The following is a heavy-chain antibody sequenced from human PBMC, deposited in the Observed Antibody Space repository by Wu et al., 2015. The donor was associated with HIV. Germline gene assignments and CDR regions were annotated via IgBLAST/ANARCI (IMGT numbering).Heavy chain of an antibody. V-gene: IGHV1-69*05. CDR3: ARRAVAGHGDY. CDR2: IIPSFGAP. J-gene: IGHJ4*02. Sequence: QVQLVQSGAEVKKPGSSVKVSCMAAGGTFSSYAISWVRQAPGQGLEWMGGIIPSFGAPDYAQKFQGRVTMTRDTSTSTVYMELSSLRSEDTAVYYXARRAVAGHGDYWGQGTLVTVSS. D-gene: IGHD6-19*01. CDR1: GGTFSSYA.